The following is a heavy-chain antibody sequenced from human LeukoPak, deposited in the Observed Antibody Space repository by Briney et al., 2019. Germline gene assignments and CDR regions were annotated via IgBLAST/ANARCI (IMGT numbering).Heavy chain of an antibody. V-gene: IGHV3-64D*06. Sequence: GGSLRLSCSASGFTFSRYAMHWVRQAPGKGLEYVSAITTNGGSTYYADSVKGRFTISRDNSKNTLYLQMSSLRLKDTAVYYCVKVLGGISGDCDYWGQGTLVTVSS. J-gene: IGHJ4*02. CDR1: GFTFSRYA. CDR3: VKVLGGISGDCDY. D-gene: IGHD4-23*01. CDR2: ITTNGGST.